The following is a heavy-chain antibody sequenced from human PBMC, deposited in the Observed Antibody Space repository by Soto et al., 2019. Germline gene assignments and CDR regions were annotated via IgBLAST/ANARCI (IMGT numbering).Heavy chain of an antibody. J-gene: IGHJ4*02. CDR2: IRSKDYGGTT. CDR1: GFTFTYFS. Sequence: GGSLRLSCAPSGFTFTYFSISWVRQAPGRGLEWVGFIRSKDYGGTTEYAASVKGRFAISRDDSTGIAYLQMNSLKNEDTAVYYCTREIPYFDSWGQGTLVTVSS. V-gene: IGHV3-49*02. CDR3: TREIPYFDS.